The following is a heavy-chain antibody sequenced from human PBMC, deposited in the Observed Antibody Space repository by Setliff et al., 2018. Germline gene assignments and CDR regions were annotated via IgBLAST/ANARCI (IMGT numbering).Heavy chain of an antibody. J-gene: IGHJ4*02. V-gene: IGHV4-59*04. Sequence: SETLSLTCTVSGGSISNYWWSWIRQPAGKGLEWIGSIYHSGSTYYNPSLKSRVTISVDTSKNQFSLKLSSVTAADTAVYYCAGDSSGYKPFDYWGQGTLVTVS. CDR2: IYHSGST. CDR3: AGDSSGYKPFDY. D-gene: IGHD3-22*01. CDR1: GGSISNYW.